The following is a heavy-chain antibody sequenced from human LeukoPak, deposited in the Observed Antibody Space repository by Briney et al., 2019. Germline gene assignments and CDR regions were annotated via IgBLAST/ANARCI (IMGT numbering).Heavy chain of an antibody. CDR3: ARDHYYYGMDV. Sequence: GGSLRLSCAASGFTLSSYAMHWVRQAPGKGLEYVSAISSNGGSTYYANSVKGRFTISRDNSKNTLYLQMGSLRAEDMAVYYCARDHYYYGMDVWGQGTTVTVSS. J-gene: IGHJ6*02. CDR1: GFTLSSYA. CDR2: ISSNGGST. V-gene: IGHV3-64*01.